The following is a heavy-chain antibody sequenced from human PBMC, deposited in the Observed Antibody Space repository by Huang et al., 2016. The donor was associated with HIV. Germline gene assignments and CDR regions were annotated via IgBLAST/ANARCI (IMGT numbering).Heavy chain of an antibody. CDR1: GFTLSNYA. J-gene: IGHJ3*02. V-gene: IGHV3-23*01. D-gene: IGHD3-3*01. Sequence: EVQLLESGGGLVQPGKSLRLSCAASGFTLSNYAMSWVRQAPGEGLEWVAGIGGRDGGTYYADSVKGRFTISRDNSKNTVSLQMDSLRAEDTAVYFCAKPNTIFGVGDAFDIWGPGTMVTVSS. CDR2: IGGRDGGT. CDR3: AKPNTIFGVGDAFDI.